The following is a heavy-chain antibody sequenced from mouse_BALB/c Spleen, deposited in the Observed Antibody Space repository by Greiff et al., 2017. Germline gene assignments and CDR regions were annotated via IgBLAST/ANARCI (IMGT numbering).Heavy chain of an antibody. V-gene: IGHV5-4*02. J-gene: IGHJ4*01. CDR2: ISDGGSYT. CDR1: GFTSSDYY. CDR3: ARDGGSRYYAMDY. Sequence: EVKLVESGGGLVKPGGSLKLSCAASGFTSSDYYMYWVRQTPEKRLEWVATISDGGSYTYYPDSVKGRFTISRDNAKNNLYLQMSSLKSEDTAMYYCARDGGSRYYAMDYWGQGTSVTVSS.